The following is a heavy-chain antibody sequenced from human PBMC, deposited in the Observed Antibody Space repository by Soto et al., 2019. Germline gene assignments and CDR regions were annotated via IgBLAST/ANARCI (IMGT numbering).Heavy chain of an antibody. CDR3: ARDASYCSGGSCPFYYMDV. CDR2: INPNSGGT. D-gene: IGHD2-15*01. V-gene: IGHV1-2*04. Sequence: GASVKVSCKASGYTFTGYYMHWVRQAPGQGLEWMGWINPNSGGTNYAQKFQGWVTMTRDTSISTAYMELSRLRSDDTAVYYCARDASYCSGGSCPFYYMDVWGKGTTVTGSS. J-gene: IGHJ6*03. CDR1: GYTFTGYY.